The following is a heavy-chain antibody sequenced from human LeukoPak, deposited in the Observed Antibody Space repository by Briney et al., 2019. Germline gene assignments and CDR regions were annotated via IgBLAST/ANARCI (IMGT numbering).Heavy chain of an antibody. Sequence: SQTLSLTCAISGDSVSISSAVWNWIRQSPSRGLEWLGRTYYRSKWYNDYAVSVKSRISINPDTSKNQFSLHLNSVTPEDSAVYYCARDSNSWYSHWGQGTLVTVSS. CDR2: TYYRSKWYN. CDR1: GDSVSISSAV. CDR3: ARDSNSWYSH. D-gene: IGHD6-13*01. J-gene: IGHJ4*02. V-gene: IGHV6-1*01.